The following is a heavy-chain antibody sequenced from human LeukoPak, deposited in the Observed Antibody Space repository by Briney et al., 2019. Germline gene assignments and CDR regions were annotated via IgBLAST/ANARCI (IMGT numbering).Heavy chain of an antibody. D-gene: IGHD1-26*01. CDR3: ARVQWELLYPDY. CDR1: GFTFSSYG. Sequence: GRSLRLACAASGFTFSSYGMHWVRQAPGKGLEWVALISYDESYRYYADSVKGRFTISRDNSKNTLYLQMNSLRAEDTAVYYCARVQWELLYPDYWGQGTLVTVSS. CDR2: ISYDESYR. J-gene: IGHJ4*02. V-gene: IGHV3-30*03.